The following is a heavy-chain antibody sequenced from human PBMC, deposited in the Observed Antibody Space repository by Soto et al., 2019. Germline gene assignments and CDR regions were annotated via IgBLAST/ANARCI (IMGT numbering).Heavy chain of an antibody. CDR2: IHTYNGNT. CDR3: ARDSDYIIAY. Sequence: GASVKVSCKASGYTFTSYGISWVRQAPGQGLEWVGWIHTYNGNTNFAQKLQGRVTSTTDTSTSTAYMELRSLRSDDTAVYYCARDSDYIIAYWGQGTLVTVSS. D-gene: IGHD4-17*01. J-gene: IGHJ4*02. CDR1: GYTFTSYG. V-gene: IGHV1-18*01.